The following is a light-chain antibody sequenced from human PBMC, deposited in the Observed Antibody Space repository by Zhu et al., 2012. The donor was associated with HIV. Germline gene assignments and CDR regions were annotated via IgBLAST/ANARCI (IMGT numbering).Light chain of an antibody. CDR2: AAS. CDR3: QHYGAAPWT. V-gene: IGKV3-20*01. CDR1: QSINSRY. Sequence: EIVLTQSPGTLSLSPGERATLSCRASQSINSRYLAWYQQKPGQAPRLLIYAASSGATGITDQFSGSGSGTDFTLTIRRLDPEDFAVYYCQHYGAAPWTFGQGTKVEIK. J-gene: IGKJ1*01.